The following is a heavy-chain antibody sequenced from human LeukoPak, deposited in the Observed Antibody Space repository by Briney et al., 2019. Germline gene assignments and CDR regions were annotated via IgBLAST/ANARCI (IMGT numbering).Heavy chain of an antibody. CDR1: RSLTGYY. J-gene: IGHJ6*03. CDR3: ARVSGPEMATFWTEYYYYYYMDV. V-gene: IGHV1-18*04. D-gene: IGHD5-24*01. CDR2: ISPYHGNT. Sequence: GASVKVSCKASRSLTGYYVHWVRQAPGQGPEWMGWISPYHGNTNYAQKLQGRVTMTTNTSTSTAYMELRSLRSDDTAVYYCARVSGPEMATFWTEYYYYYYMDVWGKGTTVTISS.